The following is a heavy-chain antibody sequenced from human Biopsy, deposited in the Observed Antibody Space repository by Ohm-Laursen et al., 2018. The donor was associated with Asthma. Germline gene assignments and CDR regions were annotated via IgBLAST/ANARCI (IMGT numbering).Heavy chain of an antibody. CDR2: IDPNSGGT. J-gene: IGHJ2*01. Sequence: ASPNVSCKASGYPFTDYYVHWVRQAPGQGLEWMGRIDPNSGGTNYAQKFLGRVTMTRDTSVNTAFMVLSRLRSDDTAVYYCARIKIRIGAGTDRYFDLWGRGTLVTVSS. CDR3: ARIKIRIGAGTDRYFDL. D-gene: IGHD3-16*01. CDR1: GYPFTDYY. V-gene: IGHV1-2*06.